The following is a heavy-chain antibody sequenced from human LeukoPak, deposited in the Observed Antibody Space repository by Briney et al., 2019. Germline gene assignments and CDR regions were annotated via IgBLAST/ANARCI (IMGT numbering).Heavy chain of an antibody. D-gene: IGHD4-17*01. J-gene: IGHJ6*04. CDR2: INHSGST. CDR1: GGSFSGYY. V-gene: IGHV4-34*01. CDR3: ARDCPYGDYALCMDV. Sequence: PSETLSLTCAVYGGSFSGYYWTWIRQPPGKGLEWIGEINHSGSTNYNPSLRSRATISVDTSKNQFSLKLSSVTAADTAVYYCARDCPYGDYALCMDVWGKGTTVTVSS.